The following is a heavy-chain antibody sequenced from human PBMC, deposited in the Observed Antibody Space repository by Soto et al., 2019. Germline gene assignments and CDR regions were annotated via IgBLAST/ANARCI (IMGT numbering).Heavy chain of an antibody. V-gene: IGHV4-59*02. CDR1: GGSVNSYY. CDR3: TRGHRALDS. J-gene: IGHJ5*01. CDR2: IYNNGTT. Sequence: PSETLSLTCTVSGGSVNSYYWIWIRQPPGKGLEWIAYIYNNGTTNSNPSLKSRVTISLDTSKNQFYLKLTSVTAADTAVYYCTRGHRALDSWAQGTLVTVSS. D-gene: IGHD3-10*01.